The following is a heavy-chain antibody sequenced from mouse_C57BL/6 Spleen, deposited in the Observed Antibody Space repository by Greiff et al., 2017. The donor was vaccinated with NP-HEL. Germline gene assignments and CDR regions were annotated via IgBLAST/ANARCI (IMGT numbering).Heavy chain of an antibody. D-gene: IGHD2-12*01. Sequence: QVQLQQPGAELVKPGASVKLSCKASGYTFTSYWMQWVKQRPGQGLEWIGEIDPSDSYTNYNQKFKGKATLTVDTSSSTAYMQLSSLTSEDSAVYYCARRPAYYSQAWFAYWGQGTLVTVSA. V-gene: IGHV1-50*01. J-gene: IGHJ3*01. CDR3: ARRPAYYSQAWFAY. CDR1: GYTFTSYW. CDR2: IDPSDSYT.